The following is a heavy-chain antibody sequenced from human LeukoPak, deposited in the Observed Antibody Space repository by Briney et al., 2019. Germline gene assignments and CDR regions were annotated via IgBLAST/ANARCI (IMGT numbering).Heavy chain of an antibody. CDR2: ISAYNGNT. Sequence: ASVKVSCKASGYTFTSYGISWVRQAPGQGLEWMGWISAYNGNTNYAQKLQGRVTMTTDTSTSTAYMELRSLRSDDTAVYYCARRRSSGSHRARRSYYYYMDVWGKGTTVTVSS. D-gene: IGHD1-26*01. CDR1: GYTFTSYG. V-gene: IGHV1-18*01. J-gene: IGHJ6*03. CDR3: ARRRSSGSHRARRSYYYYMDV.